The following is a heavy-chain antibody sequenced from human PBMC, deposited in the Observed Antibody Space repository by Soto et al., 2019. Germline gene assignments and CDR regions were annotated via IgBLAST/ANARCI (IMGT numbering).Heavy chain of an antibody. D-gene: IGHD4-4*01. V-gene: IGHV3-64*01. CDR2: ISSNGGST. CDR3: ARETTVTITLVYYYYYMDV. CDR1: GFTFSSYA. Sequence: GGSLRLSCAASGFTFSSYAMHWVRQAPGKGLEYVSAISSNGGSTYYANSVKGRFTISRDNSKNTLYLQMGSLRAEDMAVYYCARETTVTITLVYYYYYMDVWGKGTTVTVSS. J-gene: IGHJ6*03.